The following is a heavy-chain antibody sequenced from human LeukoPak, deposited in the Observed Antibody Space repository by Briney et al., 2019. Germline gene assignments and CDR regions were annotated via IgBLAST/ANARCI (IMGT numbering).Heavy chain of an antibody. J-gene: IGHJ4*02. D-gene: IGHD6-13*01. CDR1: GFTFSSYA. CDR3: AKRLSSSWSLFDY. V-gene: IGHV3-23*01. CDR2: ISGSGGST. Sequence: GGSLRLSCAASGFTFSSYAMSWVRQAPGKGLEWVSAISGSGGSTYYADSVKGRFTISRDNSKNTLHLQMNSLRAEDTAVYYCAKRLSSSWSLFDYWGQGTLVTVSS.